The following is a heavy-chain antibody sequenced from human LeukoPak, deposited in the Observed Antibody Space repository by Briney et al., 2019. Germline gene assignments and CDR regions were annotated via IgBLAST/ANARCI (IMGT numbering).Heavy chain of an antibody. CDR2: ISSSSSYI. V-gene: IGHV3-21*01. J-gene: IGHJ4*02. Sequence: GRSLRLSCAASGFTFSSYAMNWVRQAPGKGLEWVSSISSSSSYIYYADSVKGRFTISRDNAKNSLYLQMSSLRAEDTAVYYCASTAELSYYDFWSGSVPLDYWGQGTLVTVSS. CDR3: ASTAELSYYDFWSGSVPLDY. CDR1: GFTFSSYA. D-gene: IGHD3-3*01.